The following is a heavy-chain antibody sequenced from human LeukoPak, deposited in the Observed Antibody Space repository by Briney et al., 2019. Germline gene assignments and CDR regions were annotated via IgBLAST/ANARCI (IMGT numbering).Heavy chain of an antibody. CDR2: ISGSAGST. V-gene: IGHV3-23*01. J-gene: IGHJ4*02. CDR3: ASSYYDFWSGLRGEHQFDY. CDR1: GFTFSGYA. Sequence: PGGSLRLSCAASGFTFSGYAMGWVRQAPGKGLEWVSAISGSAGSTYYADSVKGRFTISRDNAKNSLYLQMNSLRAEDTAVYYCASSYYDFWSGLRGEHQFDYWGQGTLVTVSS. D-gene: IGHD3-3*01.